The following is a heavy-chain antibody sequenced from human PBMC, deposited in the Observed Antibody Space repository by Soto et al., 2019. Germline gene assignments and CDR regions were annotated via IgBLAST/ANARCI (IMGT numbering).Heavy chain of an antibody. CDR3: AKGSQVQVSLYFAMDV. J-gene: IGHJ6*02. CDR2: ISHDGSEK. D-gene: IGHD3-10*01. CDR1: IFTFSNYG. Sequence: QVQLVESGGGVVQPGRSLRLSCAASIFTFSNYGMHWVRQAPGKGLEWVAIISHDGSEKYYIDSVKGRFTISRDNSKNTLYLQMNSLRPEDTAVYFCAKGSQVQVSLYFAMDVWGQGTTVTVSS. V-gene: IGHV3-30*18.